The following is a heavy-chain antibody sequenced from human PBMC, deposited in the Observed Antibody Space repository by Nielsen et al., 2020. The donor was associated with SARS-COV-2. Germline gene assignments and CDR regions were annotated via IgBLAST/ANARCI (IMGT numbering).Heavy chain of an antibody. Sequence: GESLKISCAASGFTFSSYAMHWVRQAPGKGLEWVAVISYDGSNKYYADSVKGRFTISRDNSKNTLYLQMNSLRAEDTAVYYCARDYYDSSGYSDYGMDVWGQGTTVIVSS. D-gene: IGHD3-22*01. CDR3: ARDYYDSSGYSDYGMDV. CDR2: ISYDGSNK. J-gene: IGHJ6*02. CDR1: GFTFSSYA. V-gene: IGHV3-30-3*01.